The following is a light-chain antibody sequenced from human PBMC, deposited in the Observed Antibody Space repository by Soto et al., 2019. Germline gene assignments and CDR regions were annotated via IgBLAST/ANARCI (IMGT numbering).Light chain of an antibody. J-gene: IGKJ1*01. CDR1: QGIRND. Sequence: DIQMTPSPSSLSASVVDRVTITCRASQGIRNDLGWYQQKPGKAPKLLIYKASSLESGVPSRFSGSGSGTEFTLTISSLQPDDFATYYCQQYNSYLWTFGQGTKVDIK. V-gene: IGKV1-5*03. CDR2: KAS. CDR3: QQYNSYLWT.